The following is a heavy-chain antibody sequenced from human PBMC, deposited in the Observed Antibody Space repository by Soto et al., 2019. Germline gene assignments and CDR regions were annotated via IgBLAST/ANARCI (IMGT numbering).Heavy chain of an antibody. CDR2: INSDGSVS. D-gene: IGHD2-15*01. Sequence: EVQLVESGGGLVQPGGSLRLSCAASGFTFGNYWMYWVRQAPGKGLGWVSRINSDGSVSSYADSVKGRLTISRVNVKNTLYLQMDSLRVEDTAVYYCARGDCVGGTCYSLAGSFYYYMDVWGKGTTVTVFS. CDR1: GFTFGNYW. CDR3: ARGDCVGGTCYSLAGSFYYYMDV. V-gene: IGHV3-74*01. J-gene: IGHJ6*03.